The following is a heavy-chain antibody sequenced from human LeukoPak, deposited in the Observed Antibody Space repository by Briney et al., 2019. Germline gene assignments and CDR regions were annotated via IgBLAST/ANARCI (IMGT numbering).Heavy chain of an antibody. V-gene: IGHV1-2*02. CDR1: GYTFTGYY. CDR3: ASGPIQLWPYRFDY. Sequence: ASVKVSCKASGYTFTGYYVHWVRQAPGQGLEWMGWINPNSGGTDYAQKFQGRVTMTRDTSISTAYMELSGLRSDDTAMYYCASGPIQLWPYRFDYWGQGTLVTVSS. D-gene: IGHD5-18*01. J-gene: IGHJ4*02. CDR2: INPNSGGT.